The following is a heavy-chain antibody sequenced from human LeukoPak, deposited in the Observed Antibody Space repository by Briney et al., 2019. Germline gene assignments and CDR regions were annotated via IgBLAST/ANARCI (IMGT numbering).Heavy chain of an antibody. V-gene: IGHV1-69*13. J-gene: IGHJ5*02. CDR2: IIPIFGTA. CDR3: ARDSSHRGSYYTPNWFDP. CDR1: GGTFSSYA. D-gene: IGHD1-26*01. Sequence: GASVKVSCKASGGTFSSYAISWVRQAPGQGLEWMGGIIPIFGTANYAQKFQGRVTITADESTSTAYMELSSLRSEDTAVYYCARDSSHRGSYYTPNWFDPWGQGTLVTVSS.